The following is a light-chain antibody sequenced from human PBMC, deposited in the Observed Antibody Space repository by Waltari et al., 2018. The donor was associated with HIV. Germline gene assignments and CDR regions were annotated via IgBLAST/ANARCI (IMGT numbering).Light chain of an antibody. J-gene: IGLJ3*02. CDR2: DNI. CDR3: QSYDSSLRV. CDR1: SSNIGAGYD. Sequence: QSVLTQPPSVSGAPGQRVTISCTGSSSNIGAGYDVHWYQQLPGTAPKLRIYDNINRPSGVPDRFSGSKSGTSASLAITGLQAEDEADYYCQSYDSSLRVFGGGTKLTVL. V-gene: IGLV1-40*01.